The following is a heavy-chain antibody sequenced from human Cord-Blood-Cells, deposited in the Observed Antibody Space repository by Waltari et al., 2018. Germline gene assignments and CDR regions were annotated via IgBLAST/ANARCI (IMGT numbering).Heavy chain of an antibody. J-gene: IGHJ5*02. CDR1: GYTFTGYY. D-gene: IGHD6-6*01. V-gene: IGHV1-2*04. Sequence: QVQLVQSGAEVKKPGASVKVSCKASGYTFTGYYMHWVRQAPGQGLEWMGWINPNSGGTNYAQKFQGWVTMTRDTSIRTAYMELSGLRSDDTAVYYCARDGAYSSSLRGFDPWGQGTLVTVSS. CDR3: ARDGAYSSSLRGFDP. CDR2: INPNSGGT.